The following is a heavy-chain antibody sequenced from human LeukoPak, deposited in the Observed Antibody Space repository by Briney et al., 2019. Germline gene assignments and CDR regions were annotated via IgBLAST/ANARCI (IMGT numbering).Heavy chain of an antibody. J-gene: IGHJ3*02. CDR1: DDSFSSHY. CDR2: ISYIGST. V-gene: IGHV4-59*11. Sequence: SETLSLTCAVSDDSFSSHYWTWIRQPPGKGLKWIGYISYIGSTNYNPSLKSRVTISIDTSKNQFSLKLSSVTAADTAVYYCARDLVTVTKGFDIWGQGTMVRVSS. D-gene: IGHD4-17*01. CDR3: ARDLVTVTKGFDI.